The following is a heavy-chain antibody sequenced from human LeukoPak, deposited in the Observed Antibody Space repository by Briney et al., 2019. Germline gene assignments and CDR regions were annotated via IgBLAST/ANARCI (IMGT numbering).Heavy chain of an antibody. CDR3: ARDGIYGGHSRGYLDL. Sequence: PGGSLRLSCAASGFTFRDYALHWVRQAPGKGLEWLAVISYDVDDKYYADSLKGRFTISRDNSKNTLFLQMNSLRVEDTALYYCARDGIYGGHSRGYLDLWGRGTLVTVSS. V-gene: IGHV3-30*01. CDR2: ISYDVDDK. CDR1: GFTFRDYA. J-gene: IGHJ2*01. D-gene: IGHD4-23*01.